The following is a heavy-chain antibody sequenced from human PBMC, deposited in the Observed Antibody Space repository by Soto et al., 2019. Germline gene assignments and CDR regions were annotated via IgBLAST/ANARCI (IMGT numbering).Heavy chain of an antibody. D-gene: IGHD1-26*01. Sequence: SETKSLTCSVAGGSITSNAYYWGWIRQPPGKGLEWLGYIYYSGSASYNPSLKSRVTMSVDTSKNQFSLKLSSVTAADTAVYYCARRPKRGSYSWCFDYWGQGTLVTVSS. CDR1: GGSITSNAYY. CDR2: IYYSGSA. J-gene: IGHJ4*02. V-gene: IGHV4-39*01. CDR3: ARRPKRGSYSWCFDY.